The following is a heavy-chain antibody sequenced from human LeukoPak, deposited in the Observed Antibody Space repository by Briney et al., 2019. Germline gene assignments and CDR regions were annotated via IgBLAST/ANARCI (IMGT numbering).Heavy chain of an antibody. CDR2: ISSSGSTI. Sequence: PGGSPRLSCAASGFTFSSYEMNWVRQAPGKGLEWVSYISSSGSTIYYADSVKGRFTISRDNAKNSLYLQMNSLRAEDTAVYYCARAYHSSLDYWGQGTLVTVSS. CDR3: ARAYHSSLDY. CDR1: GFTFSSYE. D-gene: IGHD2-2*01. J-gene: IGHJ4*02. V-gene: IGHV3-48*03.